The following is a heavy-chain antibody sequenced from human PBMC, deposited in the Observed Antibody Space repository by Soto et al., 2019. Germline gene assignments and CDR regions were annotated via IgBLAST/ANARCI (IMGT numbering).Heavy chain of an antibody. CDR2: IIPIFGTA. D-gene: IGHD6-6*01. J-gene: IGHJ6*02. V-gene: IGHV1-69*13. CDR1: GGTFSSYA. Sequence: SVKVSCKASGGTFSSYAISWVRQAPGQGXEWMGGIIPIFGTANYAQKFQGRVTITADESTSTAYMELSSLRSEDTAVYYCARDGIAARPYYYYYGMDVWGQGTTVTVSS. CDR3: ARDGIAARPYYYYYGMDV.